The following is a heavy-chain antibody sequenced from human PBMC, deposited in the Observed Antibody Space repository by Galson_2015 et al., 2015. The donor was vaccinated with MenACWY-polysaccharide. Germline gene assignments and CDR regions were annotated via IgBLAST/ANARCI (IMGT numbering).Heavy chain of an antibody. CDR3: ARVGTGYSSSWLNWYFDL. J-gene: IGHJ2*01. V-gene: IGHV4-59*01. Sequence: ETLSLTCTVSGDSISGYYWSWIRQPPGKGLEFIGYIYYTGSTNYNPSLKGRVTVSLDTSKNQFSLKLNSVTTADTAVYYCARVGTGYSSSWLNWYFDLWGRGTLVTVSS. D-gene: IGHD6-13*01. CDR2: IYYTGST. CDR1: GDSISGYY.